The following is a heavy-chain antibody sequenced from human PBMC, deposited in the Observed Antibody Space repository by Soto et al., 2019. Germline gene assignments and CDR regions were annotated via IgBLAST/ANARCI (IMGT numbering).Heavy chain of an antibody. J-gene: IGHJ3*02. CDR3: TRDRHVLRWFGEFSSNDAFDI. D-gene: IGHD3-10*01. CDR2: IRSKAYGGTT. V-gene: IGHV3-49*03. CDR1: GFTFGDYA. Sequence: GGSLRLSCTASGFTFGDYAMSWFRQAPGKGLEWVGFIRSKAYGGTTEYAAFVKGRFTILRDDSKSIAYLQMNSLKTEDTAVYYCTRDRHVLRWFGEFSSNDAFDIWGQGTMVTVSS.